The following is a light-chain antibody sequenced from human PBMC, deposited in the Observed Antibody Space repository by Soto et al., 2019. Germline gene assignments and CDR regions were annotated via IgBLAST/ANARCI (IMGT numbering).Light chain of an antibody. J-gene: IGKJ1*01. Sequence: IQRTPSPFTLAASVGDRVTITCRASQSISSWLAWYQQKPGKAPKLLIYDASSLESGVPSRFSGSGSGTEFTLTISSLQPDDFATYYCQQYNSYSWTFGQGTKVDIK. CDR1: QSISSW. CDR2: DAS. V-gene: IGKV1-5*01. CDR3: QQYNSYSWT.